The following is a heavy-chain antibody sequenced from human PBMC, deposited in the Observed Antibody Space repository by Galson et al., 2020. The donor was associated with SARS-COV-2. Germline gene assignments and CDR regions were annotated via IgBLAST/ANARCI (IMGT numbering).Heavy chain of an antibody. CDR1: GFTFSNYE. D-gene: IGHD2-21*01. CDR2: ISSSGRTI. J-gene: IGHJ4*02. CDR3: ARLDAYGPGY. V-gene: IGHV3-48*03. Sequence: TGGSLRLSCAASGFTFSNYEMNWVRQAPGKGLEWVSYISSSGRTIHYADSVKGRFTISRDNAKSSQSLQMNSLRAEDTAVYYCARLDAYGPGYWGQGTLGTVSS.